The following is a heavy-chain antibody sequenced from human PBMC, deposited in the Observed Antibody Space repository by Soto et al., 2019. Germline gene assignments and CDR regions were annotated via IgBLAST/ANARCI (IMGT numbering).Heavy chain of an antibody. CDR2: INGVGSTT. Sequence: DVQLLESGGGLVRPGGSLRLSCEASGFTFSSYAIHWVRQAPGKGLECVSGINGVGSTTFYADFVKGRFTISRDNSKNTLYLQMSSLRAEDTAVYYCARRSQVPGDYYFDYWGQGTLVTVSS. J-gene: IGHJ4*02. V-gene: IGHV3-23*01. CDR1: GFTFSSYA. CDR3: ARRSQVPGDYYFDY. D-gene: IGHD2-21*02.